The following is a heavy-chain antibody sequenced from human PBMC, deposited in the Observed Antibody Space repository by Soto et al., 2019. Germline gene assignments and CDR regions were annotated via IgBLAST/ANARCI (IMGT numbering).Heavy chain of an antibody. V-gene: IGHV1-18*01. CDR2: SSTNKRDT. CDR3: ARVYCISTSCYAGYFDY. D-gene: IGHD2-2*01. Sequence: ASVKVSCKASGYTFNTYGISWVRQAPGQGLEWMGWSSTNKRDTKYAQNLQGRVTMTTDTSTSTAYMELRSLRSDDTAVYYCARVYCISTSCYAGYFDYWGKRLLVTVSS. J-gene: IGHJ4*02. CDR1: GYTFNTYG.